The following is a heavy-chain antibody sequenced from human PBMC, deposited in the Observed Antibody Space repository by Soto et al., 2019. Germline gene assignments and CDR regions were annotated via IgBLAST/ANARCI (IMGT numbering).Heavy chain of an antibody. J-gene: IGHJ4*02. CDR1: GFPFSYAW. Sequence: EVQLVESGGGLVKPGGSLRLSCAASGFPFSYAWMSWVRQAPGEGLEWVARIKSETDGGTTDYAAPVEGRFTISRHDSKNTLDLQMNNLKTEDTAVYYCTTYDYIWGTSRIRWAYWGQGTLVTVSS. CDR2: IKSETDGGTT. D-gene: IGHD3-16*02. CDR3: TTYDYIWGTSRIRWAY. V-gene: IGHV3-15*01.